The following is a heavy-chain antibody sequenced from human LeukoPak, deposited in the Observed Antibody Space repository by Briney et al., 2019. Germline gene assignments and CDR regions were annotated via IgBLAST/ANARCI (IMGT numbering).Heavy chain of an antibody. CDR1: GFTVSSNY. CDR2: IYSGGST. J-gene: IGHJ4*02. D-gene: IGHD3-22*01. CDR3: ARVPIYDSLYYFDY. V-gene: IGHV3-66*02. Sequence: PGGSLRLSCAASGFTVSSNYMSWVRQAPGTGLEWVSVIYSGGSTYYADSVKGRFTISRDNSKNTLYLQMNSLRAEDTAVYYCARVPIYDSLYYFDYWGQGTLVTVSS.